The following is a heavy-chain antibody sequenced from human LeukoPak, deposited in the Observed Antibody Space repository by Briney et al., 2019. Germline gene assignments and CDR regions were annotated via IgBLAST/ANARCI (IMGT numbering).Heavy chain of an antibody. CDR3: ARETSGYDYGY. V-gene: IGHV1-46*01. CDR1: GYTFTSYY. CDR2: INPSGGST. Sequence: GASVKVSCKASGYTFTSYYMHWVRQAPGRGLEWMGIINPSGGSTSYAQKFQGRVTMTRDMSTSTVYMELSSLRSEDTAVYYCARETSGYDYGYWGQGTLVTVSS. J-gene: IGHJ4*02. D-gene: IGHD5-12*01.